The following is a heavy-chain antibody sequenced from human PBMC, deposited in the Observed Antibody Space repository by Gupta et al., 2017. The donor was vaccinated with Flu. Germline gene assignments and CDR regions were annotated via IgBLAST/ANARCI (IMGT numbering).Heavy chain of an antibody. Sequence: EVHMAESGGGLVQPGGSLRLSCEASGFTFDDYAIHWVRQASGTGLGWVSGISMNSDTRAYADAVKGRFTFSRDNAKNSLYLQMNTLRPEDTAFYYCVKDLRGSPAWGIFDYWGQGTLVTVSS. CDR2: ISMNSDTR. V-gene: IGHV3-9*01. D-gene: IGHD3-16*01. CDR3: VKDLRGSPAWGIFDY. CDR1: GFTFDDYA. J-gene: IGHJ4*02.